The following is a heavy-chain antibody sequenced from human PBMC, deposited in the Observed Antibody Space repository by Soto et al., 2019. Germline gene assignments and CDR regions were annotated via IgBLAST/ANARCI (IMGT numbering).Heavy chain of an antibody. CDR1: GGTFSSYA. V-gene: IGHV1-69*13. J-gene: IGHJ5*02. Sequence: GASVKFSCKASGGTFSSYAISWLRQAPGEGLEWMGGIIPIFGTANYEQKFQGRVTITADESTSTAYMELSSLRSEDTAVYYCAKGIVATIRGGNWFDPWGQGTLVTVSS. CDR2: IIPIFGTA. D-gene: IGHD5-12*01. CDR3: AKGIVATIRGGNWFDP.